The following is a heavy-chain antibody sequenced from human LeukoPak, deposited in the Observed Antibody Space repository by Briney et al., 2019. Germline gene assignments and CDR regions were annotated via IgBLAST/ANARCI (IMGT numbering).Heavy chain of an antibody. J-gene: IGHJ5*02. CDR3: ARGFTQYYDFWSGPPVSWFDP. CDR2: IYHSGST. V-gene: IGHV4-4*02. D-gene: IGHD3-3*01. CDR1: GGSISSSNW. Sequence: PSGTLSLTCAVSGGSISSSNWWSWVRQPPGKGLEWIGEIYHSGSTNYNPSLKSRVTISVDKSKDQFSLKLSSVTAADTAVYYCARGFTQYYDFWSGPPVSWFDPWGQGTLVTVSS.